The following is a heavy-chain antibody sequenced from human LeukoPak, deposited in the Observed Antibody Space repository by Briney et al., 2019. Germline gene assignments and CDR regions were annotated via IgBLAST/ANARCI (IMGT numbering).Heavy chain of an antibody. CDR2: IYTSGTI. Sequence: SETLSLTCSVYGDSIRSTYWNWVRQSAGQGLEWIGRIYTSGTINYNPSLKSRVTISMDKSKTQFSLKLNSVTAADTAIYCCGRDLPHVGYYYYYMDVWGKGTTVTVSS. V-gene: IGHV4-4*07. CDR1: GDSIRSTY. J-gene: IGHJ6*03. CDR3: GRDLPHVGYYYYYMDV.